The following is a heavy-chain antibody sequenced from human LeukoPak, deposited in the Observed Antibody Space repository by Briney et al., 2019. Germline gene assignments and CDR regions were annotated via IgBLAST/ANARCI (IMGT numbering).Heavy chain of an antibody. V-gene: IGHV3-7*05. D-gene: IGHD5-12*01. Sequence: PGGSLRLSCADSGFLFSNSWMAWVRQAPGRGLEWLANINQDGSAKTCVDSVKGRFTISRDNAKSSLYLQMNSLRAEDTAMYYCARDSGYNAFDYWGQGTLVTVSS. CDR1: GFLFSNSW. J-gene: IGHJ4*02. CDR3: ARDSGYNAFDY. CDR2: INQDGSAK.